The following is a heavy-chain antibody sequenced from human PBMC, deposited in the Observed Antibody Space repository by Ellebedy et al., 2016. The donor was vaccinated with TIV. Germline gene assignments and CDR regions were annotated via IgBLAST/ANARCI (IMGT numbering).Heavy chain of an antibody. CDR3: ARQGSAYCGGDCYGLDV. D-gene: IGHD2-21*01. J-gene: IGHJ6*02. Sequence: SETLSLXXTVSGGSVSSSTYYWGWIRQPPGKGLEWIGSIYHRGNTYYNPSLRSRVTISVDTSKNQFSLKLTSVTAADAAVYYCARQGSAYCGGDCYGLDVWGQGTTVTVSS. V-gene: IGHV4-39*01. CDR1: GGSVSSSTYY. CDR2: IYHRGNT.